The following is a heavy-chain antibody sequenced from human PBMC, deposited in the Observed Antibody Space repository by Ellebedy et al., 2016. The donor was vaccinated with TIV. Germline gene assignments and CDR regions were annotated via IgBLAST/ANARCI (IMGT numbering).Heavy chain of an antibody. V-gene: IGHV3-48*01. D-gene: IGHD3-3*01. CDR1: GFTFSSYS. CDR3: ARDKGALLRFLRFGAFDI. J-gene: IGHJ3*02. Sequence: GGSLRLXXAASGFTFSSYSMNWVRQAPGKGLEWVSYISSSSSTIYYADSVKGRFTISRDNAKNSLYLQMNSLRAEDTAVYYCARDKGALLRFLRFGAFDIWGQGTMVTVSS. CDR2: ISSSSSTI.